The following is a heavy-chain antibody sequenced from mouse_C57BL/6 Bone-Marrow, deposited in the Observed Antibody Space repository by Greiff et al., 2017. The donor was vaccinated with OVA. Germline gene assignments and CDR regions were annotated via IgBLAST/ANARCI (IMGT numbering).Heavy chain of an antibody. D-gene: IGHD3-3*01. J-gene: IGHJ3*01. CDR2: IYPGNSDT. CDR3: TRSSYLGYFVGAG. V-gene: IGHV1-5*01. CDR1: GYTFTSYW. Sequence: VQLQQSGTVLARPGASVKLSCKTSGYTFTSYWMHWVKQRPGQGLEWIGAIYPGNSDTSYNQKFKGKAKLTAVTSASTAYMELSSLTDEDSAVYCCTRSSYLGYFVGAGWGQGTLVTVSA.